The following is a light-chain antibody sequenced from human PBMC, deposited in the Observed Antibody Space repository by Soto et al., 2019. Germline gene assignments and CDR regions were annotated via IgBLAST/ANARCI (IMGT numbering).Light chain of an antibody. CDR2: AAS. CDR3: QQINSFPPT. J-gene: IGKJ4*01. CDR1: QALSNY. Sequence: DIQLTKSPAVLSASVGDTVTITCRASQALSNYLAWYQQKPGKAPNLLIYAASSLRSGVPSRFSGSGSGTGFALTISSLQPEDFATYYCQQINSFPPTFGGGTKVDIK. V-gene: IGKV1-9*01.